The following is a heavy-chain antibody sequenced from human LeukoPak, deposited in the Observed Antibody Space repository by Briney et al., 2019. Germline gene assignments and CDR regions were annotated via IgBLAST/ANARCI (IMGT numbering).Heavy chain of an antibody. CDR1: GFTFSSYE. CDR3: ARDDSNCGGDCTYLQY. D-gene: IGHD2-21*02. J-gene: IGHJ1*01. V-gene: IGHV3-48*03. Sequence: GGSLRLSCAASGFTFSSYEMNWVRQAPGKGLEWVSYISSSGSTIYYADSVKGRFTISRDNAKNSLYLQMNSLRAEDTAVYYCARDDSNCGGDCTYLQYWGQGSLVIVSS. CDR2: ISSSGSTI.